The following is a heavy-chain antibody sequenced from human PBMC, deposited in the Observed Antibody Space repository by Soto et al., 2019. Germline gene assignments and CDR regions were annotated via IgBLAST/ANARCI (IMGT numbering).Heavy chain of an antibody. J-gene: IGHJ6*02. CDR1: GGSVSGNNPA. V-gene: IGHV6-1*01. CDR3: ATTSAAGKYYYGMDV. Sequence: PSETLPLTGVISGGSVSGNNPARNWIRQSPSRGLEWLGRTYYRSKWYNDYAVSVKSRIDINPDTSKNQFSLQLNSVSPEDTAMYYCATTSAAGKYYYGMDVWGHGTTVTVSS. CDR2: TYYRSKWYN. D-gene: IGHD6-13*01.